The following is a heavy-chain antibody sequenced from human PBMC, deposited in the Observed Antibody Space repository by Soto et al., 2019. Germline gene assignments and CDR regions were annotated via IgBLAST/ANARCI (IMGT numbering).Heavy chain of an antibody. Sequence: GGSLRLSCAASGFTFSSYAMHWVRQAPGKGLEWVAVISYDGSNKYYADSVKGRFTISRDNSKNTLYLQMNSLRAEDTAVYYCARDFAVVRDHIQLGVRADYYYGLDVWGKGTTVRVSS. CDR1: GFTFSSYA. CDR2: ISYDGSNK. J-gene: IGHJ6*04. CDR3: ARDFAVVRDHIQLGVRADYYYGLDV. V-gene: IGHV3-30-3*01. D-gene: IGHD5-18*01.